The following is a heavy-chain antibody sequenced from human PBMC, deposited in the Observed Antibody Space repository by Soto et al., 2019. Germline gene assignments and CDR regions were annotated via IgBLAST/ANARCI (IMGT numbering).Heavy chain of an antibody. J-gene: IGHJ4*02. CDR2: ISYDGNNK. CDR3: ARDLKGGSSWFRDYFDC. CDR1: GFTFSSYA. Sequence: PGGSLRLSCAASGFTFSSYAMHWVRQAPGKGLEWVAAISYDGNNKYYADSVKGRFTISRDNSKNTLFPQMNSLRTEDAAVYYCARDLKGGSSWFRDYFDCWGQGTLVTVSS. V-gene: IGHV3-30-3*01. D-gene: IGHD6-13*01.